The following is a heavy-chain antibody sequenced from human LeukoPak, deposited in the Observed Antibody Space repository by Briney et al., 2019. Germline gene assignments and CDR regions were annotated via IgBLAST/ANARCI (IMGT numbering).Heavy chain of an antibody. J-gene: IGHJ3*02. CDR3: ARPASRDDYFDI. D-gene: IGHD5-24*01. Sequence: SETLSLTCAVYGGSFSGYYWSWIRQPPGKGLEWIGYIYYSGSTNYNPSLKSRVTISVDTSKNQFSLKLSSVTAADTAVYYCARPASRDDYFDIWGQGTMVTVSS. CDR1: GGSFSGYY. CDR2: IYYSGST. V-gene: IGHV4-59*01.